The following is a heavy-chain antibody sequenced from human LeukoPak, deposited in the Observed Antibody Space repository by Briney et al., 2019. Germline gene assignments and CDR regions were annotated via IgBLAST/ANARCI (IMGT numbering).Heavy chain of an antibody. D-gene: IGHD3-16*01. CDR1: GDSISSSSSYY. J-gene: IGHJ4*02. V-gene: IGHV4-39*01. Sequence: TSETLSLTCTVSGDSISSSSSYYWGWIRQPPGKGLEWIGNIYYSGSTYYNPSLKSRVIISVDTSKDHFSLKLSSVTAADTAVYYCARRLGRGSTGGCFEYWGQGTLVTVSS. CDR2: IYYSGST. CDR3: ARRLGRGSTGGCFEY.